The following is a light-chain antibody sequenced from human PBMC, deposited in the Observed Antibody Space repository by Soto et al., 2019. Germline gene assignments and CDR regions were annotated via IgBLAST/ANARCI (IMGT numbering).Light chain of an antibody. CDR2: EVS. V-gene: IGLV2-14*01. Sequence: QSALTQPASVSGSPGQSITISCTGTSSDIGHYDYVSWYQQHPGKAPKLMIYEVSNRPSGVSNRFSGSKSGNTASLTISGLQAEDEADYYCSSYTSSRGVFGTGTKVTVL. CDR3: SSYTSSRGV. J-gene: IGLJ1*01. CDR1: SSDIGHYDY.